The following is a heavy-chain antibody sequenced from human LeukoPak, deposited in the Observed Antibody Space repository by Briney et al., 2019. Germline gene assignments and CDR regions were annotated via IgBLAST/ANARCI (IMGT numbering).Heavy chain of an antibody. CDR1: GGTFSSYA. Sequence: GASVKVSCKASGGTFSSYAISWVRQAPGQGLEWMGGIIPIFGTANYAQKFQGRVTITADESTSTAYMVLSSLRSEDTAVYYCARGYAAGTFDYWGQGTLVTVSS. V-gene: IGHV1-69*13. D-gene: IGHD6-13*01. CDR3: ARGYAAGTFDY. CDR2: IIPIFGTA. J-gene: IGHJ4*02.